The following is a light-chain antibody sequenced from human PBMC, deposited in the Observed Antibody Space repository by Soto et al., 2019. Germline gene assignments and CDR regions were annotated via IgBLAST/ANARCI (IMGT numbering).Light chain of an antibody. Sequence: AIQMTQSPSSLSASVGDRVTITCRASQGIRNDLGWYQQKPGKAPKLLIYAASSLQSGVPSRFSGSGSGTDFTLTISSLQPADFATSYCLQDYNYPPTFGQGTKVEIK. CDR1: QGIRND. V-gene: IGKV1-6*01. J-gene: IGKJ1*01. CDR3: LQDYNYPPT. CDR2: AAS.